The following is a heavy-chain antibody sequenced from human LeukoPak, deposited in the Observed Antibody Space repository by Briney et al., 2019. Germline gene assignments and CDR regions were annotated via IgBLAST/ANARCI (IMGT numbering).Heavy chain of an antibody. J-gene: IGHJ4*02. V-gene: IGHV3-23*01. CDR3: ARNTRPDY. D-gene: IGHD6-6*01. CDR2: ISTSGGST. Sequence: GGSLRLSCAASGFTVSSYAMNWVRQAPGKGLEWVATISTSGGSTYYADFVKGRFTISRDNAKNSLYLQMNSLRAEDTAIYYCARNTRPDYWGQGTLVTVSS. CDR1: GFTVSSYA.